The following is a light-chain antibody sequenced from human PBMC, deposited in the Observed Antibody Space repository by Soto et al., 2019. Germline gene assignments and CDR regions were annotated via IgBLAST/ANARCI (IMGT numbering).Light chain of an antibody. CDR1: SSDIGVYNS. CDR3: SSYTASSTLV. J-gene: IGLJ2*01. CDR2: EVT. Sequence: QSVLTQPASVSGSPGQSITISCAGSSSDIGVYNSVSWYQQLPGKAPKLMIYEVTYRPSGVSNRFSGSKSVNTASLTISGLQPEDEAYYYCSSYTASSTLVFGGGTKVTVL. V-gene: IGLV2-14*01.